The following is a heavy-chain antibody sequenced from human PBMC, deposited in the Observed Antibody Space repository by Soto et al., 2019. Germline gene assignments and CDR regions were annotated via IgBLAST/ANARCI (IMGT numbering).Heavy chain of an antibody. CDR3: AAPSYGSGSYY. D-gene: IGHD3-10*01. V-gene: IGHV1-3*01. J-gene: IGHJ4*02. Sequence: VQLVQSGAEVKKPGASVKVSCKASGYTFTNYLIHWVRQAPGQRLEWMGWINAGNGDTKYSQNFQGRVTITRDTAASTAYMALSSLRSEDTAVYYCAAPSYGSGSYYWGQGTLVTVSS. CDR2: INAGNGDT. CDR1: GYTFTNYL.